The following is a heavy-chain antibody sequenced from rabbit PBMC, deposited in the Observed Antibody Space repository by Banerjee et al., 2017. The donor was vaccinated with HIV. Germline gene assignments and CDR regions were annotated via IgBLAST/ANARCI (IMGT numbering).Heavy chain of an antibody. J-gene: IGHJ4*01. CDR1: GFSFSSGYW. CDR2: IYTGDGNT. V-gene: IGHV1S45*01. Sequence: QQQLVESGGGLVKPGASLTLTCKASGFSFSSGYWICWVRQAPGKGLEWIACIYTGDGNTYYASWAKGRFTISKTSSTTVTLQMTSLTAADTATYFSARDRAGGTYPFDLWGPGTLVTVS. CDR3: ARDRAGGTYPFDL. D-gene: IGHD8-1*01.